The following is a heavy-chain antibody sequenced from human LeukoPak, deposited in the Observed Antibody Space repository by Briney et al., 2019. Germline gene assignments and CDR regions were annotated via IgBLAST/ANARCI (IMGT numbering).Heavy chain of an antibody. CDR2: IIPIFGTA. J-gene: IGHJ4*02. CDR1: GGTFSSYA. D-gene: IGHD2-15*01. V-gene: IGHV1-69*13. CDR3: ARDVFREYCSGGSCYFDY. Sequence: SVKVSFKASGGTFSSYAISWVRQAPGQGLEWMGGIIPIFGTANYAQKFQGRVTITADESTSTAYMELSSLRSEDTAVYYCARDVFREYCSGGSCYFDYWGQGTLVTVSS.